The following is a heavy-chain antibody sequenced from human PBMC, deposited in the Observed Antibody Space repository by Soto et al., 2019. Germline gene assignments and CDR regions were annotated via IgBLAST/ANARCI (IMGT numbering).Heavy chain of an antibody. CDR2: INSDGSST. J-gene: IGHJ4*02. Sequence: EVQLVESGGGLVQPGGSLRLSCAASGFTFSSYWMHWVRQAPGKGLVWVSRINSDGSSTSYADSVKSRFTISGENAKNTLYLQMNSLSAEDTAVYYCARRRYSSGWYYFDYWGQGTLVTVSS. CDR3: ARRRYSSGWYYFDY. CDR1: GFTFSSYW. V-gene: IGHV3-74*01. D-gene: IGHD6-19*01.